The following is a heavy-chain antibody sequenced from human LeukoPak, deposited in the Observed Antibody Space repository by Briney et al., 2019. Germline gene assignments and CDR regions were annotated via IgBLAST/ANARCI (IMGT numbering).Heavy chain of an antibody. CDR3: ARKASRITIFGVVKFFDY. Sequence: PSETLSLTCTVSGGSISSSSYYWGWIRQPPGKGLEWIGSIYYSGSTYYNPSLKSRVTISVDTSKNQFSLKLSSVTAADTAVYYCARKASRITIFGVVKFFDYWGQGTLVTVSP. CDR1: GGSISSSSYY. D-gene: IGHD3-3*01. J-gene: IGHJ4*02. CDR2: IYYSGST. V-gene: IGHV4-39*01.